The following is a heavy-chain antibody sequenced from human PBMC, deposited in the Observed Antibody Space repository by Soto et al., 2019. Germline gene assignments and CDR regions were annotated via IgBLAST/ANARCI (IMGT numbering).Heavy chain of an antibody. CDR1: GFTFSSYA. CDR2: ISGSGGST. J-gene: IGHJ6*02. D-gene: IGHD4-17*01. CDR3: AKGATVTTHYYYYYGMDV. V-gene: IGHV3-23*01. Sequence: GGSLRLSCAASGFTFSSYAMSWVRQAPGKGLEWVSAISGSGGSTYYADSVKGRFTISRDNSKNTLYLQMNSLRAEDTAVYYCAKGATVTTHYYYYYGMDVWGQGTTVTVSS.